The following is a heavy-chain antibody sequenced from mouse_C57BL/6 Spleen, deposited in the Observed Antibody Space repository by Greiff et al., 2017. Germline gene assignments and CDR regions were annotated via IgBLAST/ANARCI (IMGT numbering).Heavy chain of an antibody. J-gene: IGHJ2*01. CDR2: IYPGSGST. CDR1: GYTFTSYW. CDR3: ASVIYYGYERGFDY. Sequence: VQLQQSGAELVKPGASVKMSCKASGYTFTSYWITWVKQRPGQGLEWLGDIYPGSGSTNYNEKFKSKATLTVDTSSSTAYMQLSSLTSEDSAVYYCASVIYYGYERGFDYWGQGTTLTVSS. D-gene: IGHD2-2*01. V-gene: IGHV1-55*01.